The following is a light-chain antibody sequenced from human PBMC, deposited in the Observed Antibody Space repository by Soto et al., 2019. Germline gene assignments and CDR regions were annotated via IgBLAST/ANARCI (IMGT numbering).Light chain of an antibody. J-gene: IGKJ2*01. Sequence: EIVMTQSPDTLSVSPGDRAALSCRTSQSVSSDLAWYQQKPGQAPRLLIYGASTRATGIPARFSGSGSGTEFTLTISSLQSEDFAVYYCHHYSSWPPYTFGQGTKLGIK. CDR1: QSVSSD. CDR2: GAS. CDR3: HHYSSWPPYT. V-gene: IGKV3D-15*01.